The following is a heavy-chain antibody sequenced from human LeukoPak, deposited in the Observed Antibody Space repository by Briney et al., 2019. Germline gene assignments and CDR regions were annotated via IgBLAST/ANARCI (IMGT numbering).Heavy chain of an antibody. D-gene: IGHD2-15*01. J-gene: IGHJ4*02. CDR2: IKQDGSDK. CDR3: ARGCSGGSCYGWRPVVFNY. Sequence: GGSLRLSCAASGFTFSNYWMSWVRQAPGKGLEWVANIKQDGSDKYYVDSVKGRFTISRDNAKNSLYLQMNSLRSEDTAVYYCARGCSGGSCYGWRPVVFNYWGQGTLVTVSS. CDR1: GFTFSNYW. V-gene: IGHV3-7*03.